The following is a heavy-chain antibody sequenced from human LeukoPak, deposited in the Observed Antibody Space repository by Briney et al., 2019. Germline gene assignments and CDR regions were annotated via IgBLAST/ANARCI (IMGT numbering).Heavy chain of an antibody. Sequence: GVSLRLSCVVSGITFSGYSMIWVRQAPGKGLEWLSFMTTSGNTIFYAESVKDRFTISRDNAKNSLYLQMNNLRDEDTAVYYCARESSIDYWGQGTLVTVSS. CDR1: GITFSGYS. J-gene: IGHJ4*02. V-gene: IGHV3-48*02. CDR2: MTTSGNTI. CDR3: ARESSIDY.